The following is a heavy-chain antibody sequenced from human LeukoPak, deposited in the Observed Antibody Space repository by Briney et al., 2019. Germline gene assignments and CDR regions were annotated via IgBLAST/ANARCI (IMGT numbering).Heavy chain of an antibody. V-gene: IGHV3-30*01. CDR3: ARERGGYLDY. J-gene: IGHJ4*02. D-gene: IGHD3-22*01. Sequence: PGRSLRLSCAASGFTFSSYAMHWVRQAPGKGLEWVAVIPYDGSNKYYADSVKGRFTISRGNSKNTLYLQMNSLRAEDTAVYYCARERGGYLDYWGQGTLVTVSS. CDR2: IPYDGSNK. CDR1: GFTFSSYA.